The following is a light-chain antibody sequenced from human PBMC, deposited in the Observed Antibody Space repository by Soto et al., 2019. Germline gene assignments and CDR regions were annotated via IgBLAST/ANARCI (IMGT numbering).Light chain of an antibody. CDR1: RSISGW. CDR3: QHYNSYSEA. J-gene: IGKJ1*01. CDR2: DAS. V-gene: IGKV1-5*01. Sequence: PSTLRAHVKDPVTTTCRAGRSISGWLLWCQQNPGRAPKRLIYDASSVENGVPSRFIGSRSGREFTLTISSLQPDDFVTNYCQHYNSYSEAFGQGTKV.